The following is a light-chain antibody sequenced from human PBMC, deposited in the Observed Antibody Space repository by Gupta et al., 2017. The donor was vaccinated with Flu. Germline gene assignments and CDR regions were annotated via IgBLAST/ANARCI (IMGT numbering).Light chain of an antibody. Sequence: EIVLTQSPGTLSLSPGERATLSCRASQSVSSSYLAWYQQKPGQAPRLLIYGASSRATGIPDRFSGSGSGTDFTLTISRLEPEDFAVYYCQQYGSSPLHFGGGTKVEIK. V-gene: IGKV3-20*01. J-gene: IGKJ4*01. CDR3: QQYGSSPLH. CDR1: QSVSSSY. CDR2: GAS.